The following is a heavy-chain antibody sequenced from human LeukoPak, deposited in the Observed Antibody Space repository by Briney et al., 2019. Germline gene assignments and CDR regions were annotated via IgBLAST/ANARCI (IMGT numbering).Heavy chain of an antibody. CDR3: ARDSSTSYYYYYYGMDV. J-gene: IGHJ6*02. Sequence: ASVTVSCTASGYTFTSYGISWVRQAPGQGLEWMGWISAYNGNTNYAQKLQGRVTMTTDTSTSTAYMELRSLRSDDTAVYYCARDSSTSYYYYYYGMDVWGQGTTVTVSS. CDR1: GYTFTSYG. V-gene: IGHV1-18*01. CDR2: ISAYNGNT. D-gene: IGHD2-2*01.